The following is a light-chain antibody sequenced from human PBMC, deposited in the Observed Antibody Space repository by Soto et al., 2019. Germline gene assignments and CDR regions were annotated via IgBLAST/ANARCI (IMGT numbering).Light chain of an antibody. CDR1: QSLLHSDGYNY. J-gene: IGKJ3*01. CDR3: MQGLQTPPT. CDR2: LTS. V-gene: IGKV2-28*01. Sequence: DIVMTQSPLSLPVTPGEPASISCRSSQSLLHSDGYNYLDWYLQKPGQSPQLLIYLTSKRASGIXDMXNGSGSGKDVILKFSRLEADDVGVYYCMQGLQTPPTFGPGTKVHIK.